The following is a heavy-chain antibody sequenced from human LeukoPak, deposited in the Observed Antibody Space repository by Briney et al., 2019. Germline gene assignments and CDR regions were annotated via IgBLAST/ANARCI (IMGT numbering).Heavy chain of an antibody. V-gene: IGHV3-21*01. CDR2: ISSSSSYI. CDR3: ARDGNGVTVY. Sequence: AGSLRLSCAASGFTFSSYSMNWVRQAPGKGLEWVSSISSSSSYIYYADSVKGRFTISRDNAKNSLYLQMNSLRADDTAVYYCARDGNGVTVYWGQGTLVTVSS. D-gene: IGHD5-18*01. J-gene: IGHJ4*02. CDR1: GFTFSSYS.